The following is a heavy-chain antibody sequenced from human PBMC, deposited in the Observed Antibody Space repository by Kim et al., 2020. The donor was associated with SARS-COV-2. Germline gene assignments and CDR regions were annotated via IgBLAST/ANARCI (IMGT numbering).Heavy chain of an antibody. D-gene: IGHD6-13*01. Sequence: SETLSLTCTVSGGSISSYYWSWIRQPPGKGLEWIGYIYYSGSTNYNPSLKSRVTISGDTSKNQLSLQLSSVTAADTAVYYCARDLRGYCSSWYRQYYHMDVWPEGTAVPVSS. V-gene: IGHV4-59*01. J-gene: IGHJ6*03. CDR3: ARDLRGYCSSWYRQYYHMDV. CDR1: GGSISSYY. CDR2: IYYSGST.